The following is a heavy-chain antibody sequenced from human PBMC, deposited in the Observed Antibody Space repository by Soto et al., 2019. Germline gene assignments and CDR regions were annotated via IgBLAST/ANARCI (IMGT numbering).Heavy chain of an antibody. CDR2: IYYSGST. CDR1: GGSISSSSYY. J-gene: IGHJ5*02. Sequence: SETLSLTCTVSGGSISSSSYYWGWIRQPPGKGLEWIGSIYYSGSTYYNPSLKSRVTISVDTSKNQFSLKLSSVTAADTAVYYCASGVYDSSGYEWFDPWGQGALVTVSS. D-gene: IGHD3-22*01. CDR3: ASGVYDSSGYEWFDP. V-gene: IGHV4-39*01.